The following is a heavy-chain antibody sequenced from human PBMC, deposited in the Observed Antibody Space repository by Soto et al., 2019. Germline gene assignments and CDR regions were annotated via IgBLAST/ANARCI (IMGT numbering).Heavy chain of an antibody. Sequence: QVQLVQSGAEVKKPGASVKVSCKASGYTFTSYAMHWVRQAPGQRLEWMGWINAGNGNKKYSQKFQGRVTITRDTSASTAYMELSSLRSEDTAVYYCARDYYYYYMDVWGKGTTVTVSS. CDR3: ARDYYYYYMDV. CDR2: INAGNGNK. V-gene: IGHV1-3*01. CDR1: GYTFTSYA. J-gene: IGHJ6*03.